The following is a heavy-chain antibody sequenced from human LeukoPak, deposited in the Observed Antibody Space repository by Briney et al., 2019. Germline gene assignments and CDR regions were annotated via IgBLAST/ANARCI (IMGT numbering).Heavy chain of an antibody. CDR1: GFTFTSHS. V-gene: IGHV3-48*02. CDR3: ARDLGRMAAATSFDY. J-gene: IGHJ4*02. Sequence: GGSLRLSCATSGFTFTSHSMNWVRQAPGKGLEWVSFITSSSTTIYYADSVKGRFTISRDNAKNSLYLQMNSLRDEDTAVYYCARDLGRMAAATSFDYWGQGTLVTVSS. CDR2: ITSSSTTI. D-gene: IGHD6-13*01.